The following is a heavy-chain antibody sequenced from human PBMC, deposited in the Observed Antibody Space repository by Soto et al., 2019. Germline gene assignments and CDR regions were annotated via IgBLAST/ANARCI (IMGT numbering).Heavy chain of an antibody. Sequence: EVQLVESGGGLTQPGGSLRLSCVVSGFIVSSSHMIWVRQAPGKGLERGSVLYNHGKTKYVDFVKGRFTITRDHSNNTVYLQMNSQRVEDTAVYYCARLTEAERHWGQGALVTVSS. J-gene: IGHJ4*02. CDR2: LYNHGKT. CDR3: ARLTEAERH. CDR1: GFIVSSSH. V-gene: IGHV3-53*01. D-gene: IGHD1-1*01.